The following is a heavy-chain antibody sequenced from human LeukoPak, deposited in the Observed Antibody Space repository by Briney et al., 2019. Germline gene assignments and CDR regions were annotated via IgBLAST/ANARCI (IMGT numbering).Heavy chain of an antibody. CDR3: ARDGDIVVVPLGGMDV. CDR2: INHSGST. CDR1: GGSFSGYY. Sequence: PSETLSLTCAVYGGSFSGYYWSWIRQPPGKGLEWLGEINHSGSTNYNPSLKSRVTISVDTAKNQFSLKLSSVTAADTAVYYCARDGDIVVVPLGGMDVWGQGTTVTVSS. J-gene: IGHJ6*02. V-gene: IGHV4-34*01. D-gene: IGHD2-15*01.